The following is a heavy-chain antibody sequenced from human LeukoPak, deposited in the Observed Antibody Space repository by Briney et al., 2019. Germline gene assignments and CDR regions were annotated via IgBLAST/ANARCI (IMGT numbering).Heavy chain of an antibody. D-gene: IGHD3-10*01. J-gene: IGHJ4*02. CDR2: IKSKTDGGTT. Sequence: GGSLRLSCAASGFTFSNAWMSWVRQAPGKGLEWVGRIKSKTDGGTTDYAAPVKGRFTISRDDSKNTLYLQMNSLRAEDTAVYYCAKTPSQREFGELQAYYFDYWGQGTLVTVSS. V-gene: IGHV3-15*01. CDR3: AKTPSQREFGELQAYYFDY. CDR1: GFTFSNAW.